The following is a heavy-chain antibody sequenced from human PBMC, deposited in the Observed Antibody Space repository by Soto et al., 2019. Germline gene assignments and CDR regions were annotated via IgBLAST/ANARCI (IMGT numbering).Heavy chain of an antibody. V-gene: IGHV1-69*13. Sequence: SVKVSCKASGGTFSTSSFVWVRQGPGQGLEWMGGIIPIFTRTNFAQKFQGRVTFSADESTRTTYMELRSLPSEDTAIYYCARDVVRSTAGDSWGQGTLVTVS. CDR3: ARDVVRSTAGDS. J-gene: IGHJ4*02. CDR2: IIPIFTRT. CDR1: GGTFSTSS. D-gene: IGHD2-15*01.